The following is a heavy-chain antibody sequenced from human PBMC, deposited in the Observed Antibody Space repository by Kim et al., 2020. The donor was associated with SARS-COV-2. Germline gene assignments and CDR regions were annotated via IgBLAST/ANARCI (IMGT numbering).Heavy chain of an antibody. CDR2: IYYNGRT. Sequence: SETLSLTCTVSGVSVSSGSYFWSWIRQPPGKGLEWIGYIYYNGRTNFDPTLKSRVTMSVDTSKNQFSLSVFSVTAADTAVYYCASSPHYYDNSAYLDYWGQGTLVTVSS. J-gene: IGHJ4*02. V-gene: IGHV4-61*01. CDR1: GVSVSSGSYF. D-gene: IGHD3-22*01. CDR3: ASSPHYYDNSAYLDY.